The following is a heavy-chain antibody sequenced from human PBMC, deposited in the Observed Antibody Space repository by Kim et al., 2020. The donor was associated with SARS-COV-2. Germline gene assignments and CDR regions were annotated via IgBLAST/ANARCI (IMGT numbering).Heavy chain of an antibody. CDR2: ISGSGGST. Sequence: GGSLRLSCAASGFTFSSYAMSWVRQAPGKGLEWVSAISGSGGSTYYADSVKGRFTISRDNSKNTLYLQMNSLRAEDTAVYYCAKDRRYCSGGSCYVEGPYYLDYWGQGTLVTVSS. J-gene: IGHJ4*02. D-gene: IGHD2-15*01. CDR3: AKDRRYCSGGSCYVEGPYYLDY. CDR1: GFTFSSYA. V-gene: IGHV3-23*01.